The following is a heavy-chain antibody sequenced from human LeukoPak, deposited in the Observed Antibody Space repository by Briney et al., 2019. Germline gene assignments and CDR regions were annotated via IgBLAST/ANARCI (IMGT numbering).Heavy chain of an antibody. Sequence: GGSLRLSCAASGFTFSSYWMSWVRQAPGKGLEWVANIKQDGSEKYYVVSVKGRFTISRDNAKNSLYLQMNSLRAEDTAVYYCARDSDYYDSSGHHYWGQGTLVTVSS. J-gene: IGHJ4*02. CDR3: ARDSDYYDSSGHHY. CDR2: IKQDGSEK. V-gene: IGHV3-7*01. CDR1: GFTFSSYW. D-gene: IGHD3-22*01.